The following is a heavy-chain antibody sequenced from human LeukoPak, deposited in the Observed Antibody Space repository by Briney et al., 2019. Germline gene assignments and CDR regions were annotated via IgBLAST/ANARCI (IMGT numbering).Heavy chain of an antibody. CDR3: ARSIAASYYFDY. CDR2: IYTSGST. CDR1: GGSISSYY. Sequence: PSEALSLTCTVSGGSISSYYWSWIRQPPGKGLEWIGYIYTSGSTNYNPSLKSRVTISVDTSKNQFSLKLSSVTAADTAVYYCARSIAASYYFDYWGQGTLVIVSS. V-gene: IGHV4-4*09. D-gene: IGHD6-6*01. J-gene: IGHJ4*02.